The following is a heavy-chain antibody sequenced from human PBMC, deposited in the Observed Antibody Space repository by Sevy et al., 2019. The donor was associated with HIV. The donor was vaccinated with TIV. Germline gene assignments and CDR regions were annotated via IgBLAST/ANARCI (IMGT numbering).Heavy chain of an antibody. CDR3: SRALGSYGDYITP. Sequence: GGSLRLSCIGSGFTFGDYGVSWFRQAPGKGLEWVGFMRSKTYGGKIEYAASVKGRFTMSRDDSKSIAYLQMNSLKIEHTAVYYCSRALGSYGDYITPWGQGTLVTVSS. D-gene: IGHD4-17*01. CDR2: MRSKTYGGKI. J-gene: IGHJ4*02. V-gene: IGHV3-49*03. CDR1: GFTFGDYG.